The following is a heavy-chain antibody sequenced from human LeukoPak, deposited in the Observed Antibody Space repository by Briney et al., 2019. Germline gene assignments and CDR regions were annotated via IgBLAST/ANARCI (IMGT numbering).Heavy chain of an antibody. CDR1: GGTFSSYA. Sequence: GASVKVSCKASGGTFSSYAISWVRQAPGQGLEWMGGIIPIFGTANYAQKFQGRVTITTDESTSTAYMELSSLRSEDTAVYYCARLVLHGDYHPSGPSPWGQGTLVTVSS. D-gene: IGHD4-17*01. CDR2: IIPIFGTA. V-gene: IGHV1-69*05. J-gene: IGHJ5*02. CDR3: ARLVLHGDYHPSGPSP.